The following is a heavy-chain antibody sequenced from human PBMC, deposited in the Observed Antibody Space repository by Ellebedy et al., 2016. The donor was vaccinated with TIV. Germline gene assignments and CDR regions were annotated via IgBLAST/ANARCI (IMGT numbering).Heavy chain of an antibody. D-gene: IGHD2-21*02. J-gene: IGHJ4*02. CDR3: ARGGGCGGGDCWAFDY. CDR1: GFTFSSYS. CDR2: ISSSGSTI. V-gene: IGHV3-48*04. Sequence: GESLKISCAASGFTFSSYSMNWVRQAPGKGLEWVSYISSSGSTIYYADSVKGRFTISRDNAKNSLYLQMNSLRAEDTAVYYCARGGGCGGGDCWAFDYWGQGSLVTVSP.